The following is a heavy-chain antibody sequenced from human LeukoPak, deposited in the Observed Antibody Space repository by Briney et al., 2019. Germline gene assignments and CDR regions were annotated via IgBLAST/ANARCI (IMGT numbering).Heavy chain of an antibody. Sequence: QPGRSLRLSCAASGFTFSSYAMHWVRQAPGKGLEWVAVISYDGSNKYYADSVKGRFTISRDNSKNTLYLQMNSLRAEDTAVYYCAKDDEVTTGFFDYWGQGTLVTVSS. CDR1: GFTFSSYA. V-gene: IGHV3-30-3*01. CDR3: AKDDEVTTGFFDY. J-gene: IGHJ4*02. D-gene: IGHD1-14*01. CDR2: ISYDGSNK.